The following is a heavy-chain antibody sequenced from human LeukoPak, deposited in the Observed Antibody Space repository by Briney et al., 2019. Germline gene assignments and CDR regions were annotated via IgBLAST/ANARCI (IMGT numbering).Heavy chain of an antibody. D-gene: IGHD2-15*01. CDR3: ARERGREDCSGGSCPLDAFDI. V-gene: IGHV3-21*01. Sequence: KPGGSLRLSCAASGFTFSSYAMSWVRQAPGKGLEWVSSISSSSSYIYYADSVKGRFTISRDNAKNSLYLQMNSLRAEDTAVYYCARERGREDCSGGSCPLDAFDIWGQGTMVTVSS. CDR1: GFTFSSYA. CDR2: ISSSSSYI. J-gene: IGHJ3*02.